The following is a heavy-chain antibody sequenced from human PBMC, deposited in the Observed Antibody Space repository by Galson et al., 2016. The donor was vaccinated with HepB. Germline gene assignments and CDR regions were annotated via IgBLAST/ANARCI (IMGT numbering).Heavy chain of an antibody. J-gene: IGHJ4*02. D-gene: IGHD3-22*01. Sequence: TLSLTCAVSGGSISSSSYYWTWIRQPAGKGLEWIGRIYTSGSTNYNPSLKSRVTISVDTSKNQVALKLSSVTAADTAVYYCARGPEVANLYDSSGYVAAYWGQVALVTVSS. CDR2: IYTSGST. V-gene: IGHV4-61*02. CDR3: ARGPEVANLYDSSGYVAAY. CDR1: GGSISSSSYY.